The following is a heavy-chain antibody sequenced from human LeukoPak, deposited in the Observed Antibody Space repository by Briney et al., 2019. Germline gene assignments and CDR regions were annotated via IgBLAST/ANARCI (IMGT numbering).Heavy chain of an antibody. Sequence: PSETLSLTCSFSGTSISTYYWSWIRQPPGKGLEWIGYMYYSGSSNYNPSLKSRVTISVDTSKNEFSLKLSSVTAADTAVYYCARILSTGYPDYWGQGTLVTVSS. J-gene: IGHJ4*02. D-gene: IGHD2/OR15-2a*01. V-gene: IGHV4-59*01. CDR3: ARILSTGYPDY. CDR1: GTSISTYY. CDR2: MYYSGSS.